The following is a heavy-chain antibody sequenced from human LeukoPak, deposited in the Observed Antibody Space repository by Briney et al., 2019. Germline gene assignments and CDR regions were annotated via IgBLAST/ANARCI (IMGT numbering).Heavy chain of an antibody. D-gene: IGHD6-19*01. CDR2: ISYDGSNK. Sequence: GGPLRLSCAASGFTFGVYAIHWVRQAPAKGLEWVAFISYDGSNKYYADSVKGRFTISRDNAKNTSYLEMNSLRAEDTAVYYCARDSSGWGGNNWFDPWGQGTLVTVSS. J-gene: IGHJ5*02. CDR3: ARDSSGWGGNNWFDP. CDR1: GFTFGVYA. V-gene: IGHV3-30*01.